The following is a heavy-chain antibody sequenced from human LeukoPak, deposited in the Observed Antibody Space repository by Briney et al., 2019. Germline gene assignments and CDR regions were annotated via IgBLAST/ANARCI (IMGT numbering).Heavy chain of an antibody. CDR1: GFTFSDCY. Sequence: PGGSLRLSCAASGFTFSDCYMSWIRQAPGKGLEWVSYISSSGSTIYYADSVKGRFTISRDNAKNSLYLQMNSLRAEDTAVYYCARVQRGIAVALDYWGQGTLATVSS. D-gene: IGHD6-19*01. CDR3: ARVQRGIAVALDY. V-gene: IGHV3-11*04. CDR2: ISSSGSTI. J-gene: IGHJ4*02.